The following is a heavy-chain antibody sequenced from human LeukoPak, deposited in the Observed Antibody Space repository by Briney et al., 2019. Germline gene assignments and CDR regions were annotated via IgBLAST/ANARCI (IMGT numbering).Heavy chain of an antibody. J-gene: IGHJ4*02. CDR1: GGSISSYY. CDR3: ARDRDGVNDY. CDR2: IYYSGTT. Sequence: PSETLSLTCTVSGGSISSYYWSWIRQPPGKGLEWIGSIYYSGTTYYNPSFKSRVTISVDTSKNQFSLKLTSMTAADTAVYYCARDRDGVNDYWGQGTLVTVSS. V-gene: IGHV4-39*07. D-gene: IGHD4-23*01.